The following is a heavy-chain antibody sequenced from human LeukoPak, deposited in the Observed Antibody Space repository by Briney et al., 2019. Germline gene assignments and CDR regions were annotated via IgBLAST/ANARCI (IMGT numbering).Heavy chain of an antibody. D-gene: IGHD6-13*01. CDR1: GVTFSSYS. V-gene: IGHV3-21*01. CDR2: ISSSSYI. CDR3: ARGAFAGGYFGY. Sequence: AGSLRLSCAASGVTFSSYSMYWVRQAPGKGLEWVSSISSSSYIYYAASVKGRFTISRDNAKNSLYLQMNSLRAEDTAVYYCARGAFAGGYFGYWGQGTLVTVSS. J-gene: IGHJ4*02.